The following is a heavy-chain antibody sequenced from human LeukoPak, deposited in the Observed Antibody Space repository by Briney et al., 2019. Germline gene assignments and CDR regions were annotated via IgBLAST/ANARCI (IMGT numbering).Heavy chain of an antibody. CDR3: ARDNRGGTLDY. CDR1: GFIFSKYA. J-gene: IGHJ4*02. D-gene: IGHD1-1*01. CDR2: LWYDGSKE. Sequence: GGSLRLSCGTSGFIFSKYAIQWVRQAPGRGLEWVAVLWYDGSKEHCADSVKGRFTLSRDNARNTLYLQMNSLRAEDTAVYYCARDNRGGTLDYWGQGTLVTVSS. V-gene: IGHV3-33*01.